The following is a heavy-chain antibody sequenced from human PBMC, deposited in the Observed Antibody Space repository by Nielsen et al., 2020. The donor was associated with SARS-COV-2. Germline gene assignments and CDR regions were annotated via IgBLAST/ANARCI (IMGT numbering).Heavy chain of an antibody. D-gene: IGHD6-13*01. CDR1: GFTFSSYAM. J-gene: IGHJ4*02. Sequence: GSLRLSCAASGFTFSSYAMSWVRQPPGKGLEWIGEIYHSGSTNYNPSLKSRVTISVDKSKNQFSLKLSSVTAADTAVYYCARASGIAAAGSYYFDYWGQGTLVTVSS. V-gene: IGHV4-4*02. CDR2: IYHSGST. CDR3: ARASGIAAAGSYYFDY.